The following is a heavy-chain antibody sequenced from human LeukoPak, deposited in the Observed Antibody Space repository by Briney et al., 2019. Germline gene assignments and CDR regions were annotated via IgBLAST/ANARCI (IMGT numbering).Heavy chain of an antibody. CDR2: ISGSGFDT. CDR3: AKDVGSYAGIYAEYFQH. Sequence: GGSLRLSCAASGFIFSSYALNWVRQAPGKGLEWVSFISGSGFDTYYADSVKGRFTISRDNSKNTLYLQINSLRAEDTAVYYCAKDVGSYAGIYAEYFQHWGQGTLVTVSS. D-gene: IGHD1-26*01. V-gene: IGHV3-23*01. J-gene: IGHJ1*01. CDR1: GFIFSSYA.